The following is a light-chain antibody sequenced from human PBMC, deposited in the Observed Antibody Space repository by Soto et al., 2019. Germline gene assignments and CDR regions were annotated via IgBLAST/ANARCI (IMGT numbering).Light chain of an antibody. CDR3: QSYDSSLSGYV. V-gene: IGLV1-40*01. CDR2: GNN. J-gene: IGLJ1*01. CDR1: SPNIGAGFD. Sequence: QSVLRPTPSVSGAPGQSVTISCTGSSPNIGAGFDVHWYQQLPGTAPKLVIYGNNNRPSGVPDRFSGSKSGTSASLAITGLQAEDEADYYCQSYDSSLSGYVFGTGTKVTVL.